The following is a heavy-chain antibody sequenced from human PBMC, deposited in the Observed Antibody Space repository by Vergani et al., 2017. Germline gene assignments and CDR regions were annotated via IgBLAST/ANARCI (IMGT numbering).Heavy chain of an antibody. CDR1: GGTFSSYA. D-gene: IGHD3-9*01. V-gene: IGHV1-69*01. Sequence: QVQLVQSGAEVKKPGSSVKVSCKASGGTFSSYAISWVRQAPGQGLEWMGGIIPIFGTANYAQKFQGRVTITADESTSTAYMELCSLRSEDTAVYYCARLNYDILTGYYNVMELRSAFDIWGQGTMVTVSS. CDR3: ARLNYDILTGYYNVMELRSAFDI. CDR2: IIPIFGTA. J-gene: IGHJ3*02.